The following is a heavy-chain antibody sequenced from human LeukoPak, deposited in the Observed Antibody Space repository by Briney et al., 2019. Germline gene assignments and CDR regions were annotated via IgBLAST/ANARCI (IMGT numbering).Heavy chain of an antibody. V-gene: IGHV3-23*01. CDR1: GFTFSSYA. Sequence: GGSLRPSCAASGFTFSSYAMSWVRQAPGKGVEWVSAISGSGGSTYYADSVKGRFTISRDNSKNTLYLQMNSLRAEDTAVYYCAKGNRASSWYYFDYWGQGTLVTVSS. J-gene: IGHJ4*02. CDR2: ISGSGGST. D-gene: IGHD6-13*01. CDR3: AKGNRASSWYYFDY.